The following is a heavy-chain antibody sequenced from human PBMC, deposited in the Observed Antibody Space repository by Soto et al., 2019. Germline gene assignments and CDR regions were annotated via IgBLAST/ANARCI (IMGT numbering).Heavy chain of an antibody. CDR3: ARGYSYGYWFDP. Sequence: GASVKVSCKTSGYPFTSYDIHWVRQATGHGLEWMGRIIPIHSIANYAQKFQGRVTITTDKSISTAYMELSSLTSEDTAVYYCARGYSYGYWFDPWGQGTLVTVSS. CDR2: IIPIHSIA. J-gene: IGHJ5*02. CDR1: GYPFTSYD. D-gene: IGHD5-18*01. V-gene: IGHV1-69*04.